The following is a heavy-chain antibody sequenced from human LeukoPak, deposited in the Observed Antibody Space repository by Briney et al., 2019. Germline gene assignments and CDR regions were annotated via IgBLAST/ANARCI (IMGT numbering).Heavy chain of an antibody. CDR2: IYYAVST. Sequence: ETLSLTCTVSGRPISSLYWSWIRHPPGKGREGIGYIYYAVSTNYNPSCKSGVTMFVDMSKNQFSLRLSSVTAADTAVYYCARHRADSSSSPFDYWGQGTLVTVSS. V-gene: IGHV4-59*08. D-gene: IGHD6-6*01. CDR3: ARHRADSSSSPFDY. J-gene: IGHJ4*02. CDR1: GRPISSLY.